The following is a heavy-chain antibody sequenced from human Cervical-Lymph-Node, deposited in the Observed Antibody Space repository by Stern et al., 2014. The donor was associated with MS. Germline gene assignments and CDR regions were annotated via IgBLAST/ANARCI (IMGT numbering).Heavy chain of an antibody. J-gene: IGHJ3*02. D-gene: IGHD3-10*01. CDR3: AREPPPYYGSGRGDTFDI. CDR2: ILPVYGIP. Sequence: QVQLGQSGAEVGKPGSSVKVSCKASGGTFSSYTFIWVRQAPGQGLEWMGGILPVYGIPNYAQKFQGRVTITADESTSTTYLELSSLRSEDTAVYYCAREPPPYYGSGRGDTFDIWGQGTMVTVSS. CDR1: GGTFSSYT. V-gene: IGHV1-69*01.